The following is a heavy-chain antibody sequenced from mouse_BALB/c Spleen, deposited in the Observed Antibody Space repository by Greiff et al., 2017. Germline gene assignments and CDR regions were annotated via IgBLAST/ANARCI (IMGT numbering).Heavy chain of an antibody. V-gene: IGHV1-7*01. J-gene: IGHJ4*01. CDR1: GYTFTSYW. CDR2: INPSTGYT. D-gene: IGHD2-4*01. CDR3: ARGDDYDDVRYYYAMDY. Sequence: QVQLQQSGAELAKPGASVKMSCKASGYTFTSYWMPWVKQRPGQGLEWIGYINPSTGYTEYNQKFKDKATLTADKSSSTAYMQLSSLTSEDSAVYYCARGDDYDDVRYYYAMDYWGQGTSVTVSS.